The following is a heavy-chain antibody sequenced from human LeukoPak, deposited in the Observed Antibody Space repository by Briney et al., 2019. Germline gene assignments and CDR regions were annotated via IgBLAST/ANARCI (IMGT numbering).Heavy chain of an antibody. J-gene: IGHJ5*02. CDR1: GGTFSSYA. Sequence: SVKVSCKASGGTFSSYAISWVRQAPGQGLEWMGGIIPIFGTANYAQKFQGRVTITADKSTSTAYMELSRLRSDDTAVYYCAREHSWDANWFDPWGQGTLVTVSS. CDR2: IIPIFGTA. V-gene: IGHV1-69*06. CDR3: AREHSWDANWFDP. D-gene: IGHD1-26*01.